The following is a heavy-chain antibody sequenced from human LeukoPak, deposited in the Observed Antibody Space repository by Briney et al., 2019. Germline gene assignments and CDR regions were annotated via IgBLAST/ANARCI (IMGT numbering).Heavy chain of an antibody. D-gene: IGHD6-19*01. J-gene: IGHJ4*02. CDR1: GFTFSSYA. Sequence: GGSLRLSCAASGFTFSSYAMHWVRQAPGKGLEWVAVISYDGSNKYYADSVKGRFTISRDNSKTTLYLQMNSLRAEDTAVYYCARDQYSGWYYFSGISFDYWGQGTLVTVSS. CDR3: ARDQYSGWYYFSGISFDY. V-gene: IGHV3-30-3*01. CDR2: ISYDGSNK.